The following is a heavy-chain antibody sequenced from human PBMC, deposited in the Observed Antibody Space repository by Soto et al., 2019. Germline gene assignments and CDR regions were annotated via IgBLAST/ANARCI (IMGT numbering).Heavy chain of an antibody. D-gene: IGHD4-17*01. V-gene: IGHV4-59*01. Sequence: SETLSLTCTVSGGSISSYYWSWIRQPPGKGLEWIGYIYYSGSTNYNPSLKSRVTISVDTSKNQFSLKLSSVTAADTAVYYCARNRNYGDYPMDYWGQGTLVTVSS. CDR2: IYYSGST. CDR3: ARNRNYGDYPMDY. J-gene: IGHJ4*02. CDR1: GGSISSYY.